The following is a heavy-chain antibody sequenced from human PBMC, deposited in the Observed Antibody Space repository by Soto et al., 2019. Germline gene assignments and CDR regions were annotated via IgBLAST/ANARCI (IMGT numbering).Heavy chain of an antibody. CDR2: IWYDGTSK. Sequence: QVQLVESGGGVVQSGTSLRLSCAASGLTFTRSGMHWVRQAPGKWRAWGAGIWYDGTSKYYGDSVKGGFTISRDNSKKTLWLQMDRLIAEETSVYFCVRDLSRSGYYKKDAFHIWGQGPMVPVS. CDR3: VRDLSRSGYYKKDAFHI. V-gene: IGHV3-33*01. CDR1: GLTFTRSG. J-gene: IGHJ3*02. D-gene: IGHD3-9*01.